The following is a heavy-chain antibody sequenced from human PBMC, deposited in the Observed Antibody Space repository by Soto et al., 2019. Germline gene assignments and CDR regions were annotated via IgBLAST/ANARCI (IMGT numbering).Heavy chain of an antibody. CDR3: ARDRPGISVSRAVKTYNYFDP. D-gene: IGHD3-10*01. CDR1: GYNLLTYG. Sequence: ASVKVSCKASGYNLLTYGISWLRQAPGRGLEWMGWISTDNTHRNYAQNFQERVTMTTDTSTNTAYMELRSLRSDDTAIYYCARDRPGISVSRAVKTYNYFDPWGQGTLVTVSS. J-gene: IGHJ5*02. CDR2: ISTDNTHR. V-gene: IGHV1-18*01.